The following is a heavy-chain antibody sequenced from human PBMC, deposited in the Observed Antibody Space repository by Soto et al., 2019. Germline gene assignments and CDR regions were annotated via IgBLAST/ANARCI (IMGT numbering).Heavy chain of an antibody. J-gene: IGHJ6*04. CDR2: FIGNV. D-gene: IGHD2-2*01. CDR1: GDSVNSNNVY. V-gene: IGHV2-70*18. Sequence: LTCTVSGDSVNSNNVYWGWVRQPPGRRLEFIGNVYYSQSLKTRLTISKDTSKNQVVLTLTNMDPVDTATYYCARAFPHCASASCCGLPAFPPGFFYMDVWGEGTTVTVSS. CDR3: ARAFPHCASASCCGLPAFPPGFFYMDV.